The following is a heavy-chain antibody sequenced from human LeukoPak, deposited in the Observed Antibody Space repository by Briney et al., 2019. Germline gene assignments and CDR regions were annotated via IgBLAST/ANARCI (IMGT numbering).Heavy chain of an antibody. D-gene: IGHD3-16*02. CDR2: ISGSGGST. V-gene: IGHV3-23*01. Sequence: PGRSLRLSCAASGFTFSSYAMSWVRQAPGKGLEWVSAISGSGGSTYYADSVKGRFTISRDNSKNTLYLQMNSLRAEDTAVYYCAKEHGDYVWGSYRYFDYWGQGTLVTVSS. CDR3: AKEHGDYVWGSYRYFDY. CDR1: GFTFSSYA. J-gene: IGHJ4*02.